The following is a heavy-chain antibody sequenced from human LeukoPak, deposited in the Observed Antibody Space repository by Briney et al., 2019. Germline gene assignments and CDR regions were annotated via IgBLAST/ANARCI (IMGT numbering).Heavy chain of an antibody. Sequence: GGSLRLSCAASGFTFSSYGIHWVRQAPGKGLEWVAVISYDGSNKYYADSVKGRFTISRDNSKNTLYLQMNSLRAEDTAVYYCAKVVSAAFDIWGQGTMVTVSS. V-gene: IGHV3-30*18. J-gene: IGHJ3*02. D-gene: IGHD2-15*01. CDR2: ISYDGSNK. CDR3: AKVVSAAFDI. CDR1: GFTFSSYG.